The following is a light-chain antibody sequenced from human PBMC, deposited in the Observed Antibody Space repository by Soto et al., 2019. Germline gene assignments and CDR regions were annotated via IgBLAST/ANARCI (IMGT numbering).Light chain of an antibody. CDR2: AAS. CDR3: QQSYSTPPWT. Sequence: DIQMTQSPSSLSASVGERVTITCRASQSIAHFLNWYQQKPGKAPKLLIYAASSLHSGVPSRFSGSGSGTDFTLTISSLQREDFAIYSCQQSYSTPPWTFGQGTKVDIK. V-gene: IGKV1-39*01. CDR1: QSIAHF. J-gene: IGKJ1*01.